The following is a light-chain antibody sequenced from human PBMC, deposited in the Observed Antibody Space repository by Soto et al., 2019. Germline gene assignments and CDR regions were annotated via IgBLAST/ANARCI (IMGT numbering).Light chain of an antibody. Sequence: DIPMTQSPSSLSASVGDRVTLTCRASQGISNYLAWYKQKPGKVPQLLIYAASTLQAGFPSRFSGSGSGTDFTRTISSLQPEDVATYYCQKYNIAPGTFSQGTKVEIK. J-gene: IGKJ1*01. V-gene: IGKV1-27*01. CDR3: QKYNIAPGT. CDR2: AAS. CDR1: QGISNY.